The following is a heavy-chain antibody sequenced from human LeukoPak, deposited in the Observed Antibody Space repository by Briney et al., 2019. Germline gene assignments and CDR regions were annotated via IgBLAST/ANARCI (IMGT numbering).Heavy chain of an antibody. CDR2: IYYSRST. CDR3: ARIYYYDSSGYSTIYWYFDL. D-gene: IGHD3-22*01. J-gene: IGHJ2*01. V-gene: IGHV4-59*08. Sequence: SETLSLTCTVSGGSISSYHWSWIRQPPGKGLEWIGYIYYSRSTNYNPSLKSRVTISVDTSKNQFSLKLSSVTAADTAVYYCARIYYYDSSGYSTIYWYFDLWGRGTLVTVSS. CDR1: GGSISSYH.